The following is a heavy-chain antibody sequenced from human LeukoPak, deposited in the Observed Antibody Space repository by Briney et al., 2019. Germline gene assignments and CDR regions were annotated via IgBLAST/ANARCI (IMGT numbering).Heavy chain of an antibody. CDR1: GGSISSYY. D-gene: IGHD3-22*01. Sequence: SETLSLTCTVSGGSISSYYWSWIRQPPGKGLEWIGYIYYSGSTYYNPSLKSRVTISVDTSKNQFSLKLSSVTAADTAVYYCARDGDSSGYFSYWGQGTLVTVSS. V-gene: IGHV4-59*12. J-gene: IGHJ4*02. CDR3: ARDGDSSGYFSY. CDR2: IYYSGST.